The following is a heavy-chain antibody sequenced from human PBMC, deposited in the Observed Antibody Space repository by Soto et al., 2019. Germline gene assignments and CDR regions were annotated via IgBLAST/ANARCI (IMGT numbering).Heavy chain of an antibody. V-gene: IGHV4-39*01. Sequence: QLQLQESGPGLVKPSETLSLTCTVSDDSIGRSNYFWGWIRQPPGKGLEWIGNIFYSGNTHYNPSPKSQVTISLDTFNNHFSLRVTTITVEDTAAYYCARHLYSGYSSASFGYWGPGAMVIVSS. CDR2: IFYSGNT. CDR1: DDSIGRSNYF. CDR3: ARHLYSGYSSASFGY. J-gene: IGHJ4*02. D-gene: IGHD6-19*01.